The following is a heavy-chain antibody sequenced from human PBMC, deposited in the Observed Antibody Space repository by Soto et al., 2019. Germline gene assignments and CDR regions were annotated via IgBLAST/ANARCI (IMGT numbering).Heavy chain of an antibody. V-gene: IGHV3-30-3*01. Sequence: GGSLRLSCAASGFTFSSYAMHWFRQAPGKGLEWVAVISYDGSNKYYADSVKGRFTISRDNSKNTLYLQMNSLRAKDTAVYYCARDLEKFGVVSSDGMDVWGQGTTVTVSS. CDR3: ARDLEKFGVVSSDGMDV. CDR1: GFTFSSYA. D-gene: IGHD3-3*01. CDR2: ISYDGSNK. J-gene: IGHJ6*02.